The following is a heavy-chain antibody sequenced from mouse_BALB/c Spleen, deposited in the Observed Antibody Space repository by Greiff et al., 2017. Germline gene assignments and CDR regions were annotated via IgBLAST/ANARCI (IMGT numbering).Heavy chain of an antibody. J-gene: IGHJ2*01. V-gene: IGHV1S41*01. Sequence: DLVKPGASVKLSCKASGYTFTSYWINRIKQRPGQGLEWIGRIAPGSGSTYYNEMFKGKATLTVDTSSSTAYIQLSSLSSEDSAVYFCARSGTGSVDYWGQGTTLTVSS. D-gene: IGHD3-1*01. CDR1: GYTFTSYW. CDR3: ARSGTGSVDY. CDR2: IAPGSGST.